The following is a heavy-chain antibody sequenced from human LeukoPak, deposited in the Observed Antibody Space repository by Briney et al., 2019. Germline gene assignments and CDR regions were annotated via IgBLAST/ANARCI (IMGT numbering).Heavy chain of an antibody. CDR3: ARGGRVRTARGYFDY. CDR1: GYTFTSYG. J-gene: IGHJ4*02. V-gene: IGHV1-18*01. Sequence: SVKVSCKASGYTFTSYGISWVRQAPGQGLEWMGWISAYNGNTNYAQKLQGRVTMTTDTSTSTAYMELRSLRSDDTAVYYCARGGRVRTARGYFDYWGQGTLVTVSS. D-gene: IGHD3/OR15-3a*01. CDR2: ISAYNGNT.